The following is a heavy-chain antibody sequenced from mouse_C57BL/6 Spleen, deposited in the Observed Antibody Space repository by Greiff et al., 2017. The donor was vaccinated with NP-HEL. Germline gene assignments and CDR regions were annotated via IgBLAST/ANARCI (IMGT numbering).Heavy chain of an antibody. V-gene: IGHV1-82*01. CDR3: ARDGYLYFDY. CDR1: GYAFSSSW. Sequence: QVQLKQSGPELVKPGASVKISCKASGYAFSSSWMNWVKQRPGKGLEWIGRIYPGDGDTNYNGKFKGKATLTADKSSSTAYMQLSSLTSEDSAVYFCARDGYLYFDYWGQGTTLTVSS. CDR2: IYPGDGDT. D-gene: IGHD2-3*01. J-gene: IGHJ2*01.